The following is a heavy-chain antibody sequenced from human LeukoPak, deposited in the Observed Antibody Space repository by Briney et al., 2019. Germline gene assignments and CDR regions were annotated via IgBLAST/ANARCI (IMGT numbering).Heavy chain of an antibody. Sequence: SETLSLTCTVSGGSISSSSYYWGWIRQPPGKGLEGIGGTYYSGSTYYNPSLKSRVTISVDTSKNQFSLKLSSVTAADMAVYYCARDITIRNTIFGVPSRRGWFDPWGQGTLVTVSS. D-gene: IGHD3-3*01. J-gene: IGHJ5*02. CDR1: GGSISSSSYY. V-gene: IGHV4-39*07. CDR3: ARDITIRNTIFGVPSRRGWFDP. CDR2: TYYSGST.